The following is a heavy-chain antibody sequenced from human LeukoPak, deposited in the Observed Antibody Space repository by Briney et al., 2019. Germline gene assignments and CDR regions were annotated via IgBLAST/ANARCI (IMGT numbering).Heavy chain of an antibody. D-gene: IGHD2-15*01. CDR3: AREKYCSGGGCYGDAFDI. CDR1: GGTFISYA. V-gene: IGHV1-69*05. Sequence: SVKVSCEASGGTFISYALSCVRQAPGQGLEWMGGIIPIFGTANYAQKFQGRVTITTDESTSTAYMELSSLRSADTAVYYCAREKYCSGGGCYGDAFDIWGQGTMVTVSS. CDR2: IIPIFGTA. J-gene: IGHJ3*02.